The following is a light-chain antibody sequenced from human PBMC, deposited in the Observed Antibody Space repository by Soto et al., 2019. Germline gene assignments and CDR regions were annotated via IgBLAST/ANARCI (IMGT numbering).Light chain of an antibody. V-gene: IGKV3-15*01. CDR3: QQYNNWPPRGT. CDR1: QSVSSN. J-gene: IGKJ1*01. CDR2: GAS. Sequence: EIVMTQSPATLSVSPGERATLSCRASQSVSSNLAWYQQTPGQAPRLLIYGASTRATGIPARFSGSGSGTDFTLTISSLQSEDFAVYYCQQYNNWPPRGTFGQGTKVEIK.